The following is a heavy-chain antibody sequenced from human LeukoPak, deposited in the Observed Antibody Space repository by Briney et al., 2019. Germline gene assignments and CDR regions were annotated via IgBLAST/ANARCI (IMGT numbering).Heavy chain of an antibody. CDR3: AKDTYYDSSGPAFDH. V-gene: IGHV3-9*01. Sequence: PGGSLRLSCAASGFTFDDYAMHWVRQAPGKGLEWVSGISWNSGSIGYADSVKGRFTISRDNAKNSLYLQMNSLRAEDTALYYCAKDTYYDSSGPAFDHWGQGTLVTVSS. J-gene: IGHJ4*02. CDR2: ISWNSGSI. CDR1: GFTFDDYA. D-gene: IGHD3-22*01.